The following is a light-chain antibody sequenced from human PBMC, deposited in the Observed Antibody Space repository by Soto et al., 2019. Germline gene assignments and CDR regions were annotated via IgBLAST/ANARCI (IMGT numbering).Light chain of an antibody. J-gene: IGKJ1*01. V-gene: IGKV3-15*01. CDR1: QSISSN. CDR3: QQYGDSPFT. Sequence: ETVMTQSPANLSVSPGERATLSCRASQSISSNLAWYQQKPGQAPRLLMFRTSTRATGVPARFSGRGSGTDFTLTISRLEPEDFALYYCQQYGDSPFTFGQGTKV. CDR2: RTS.